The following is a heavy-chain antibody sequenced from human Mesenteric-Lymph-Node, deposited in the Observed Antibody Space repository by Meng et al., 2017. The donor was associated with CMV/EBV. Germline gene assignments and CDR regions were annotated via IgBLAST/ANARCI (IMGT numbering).Heavy chain of an antibody. D-gene: IGHD2-15*01. CDR3: ARDTPHNAFEP. J-gene: IGHJ5*02. Sequence: GESLKISCVASGFTFNNYWMHWVRQPPGGGLVWLSRIDNEGSGAIYADSVRGRFTVSRDNARNTVYLQMNNLRDEDTAVYYCARDTPHNAFEPWGHGTLVTDSS. V-gene: IGHV3-74*01. CDR2: IDNEGSGA. CDR1: GFTFNNYW.